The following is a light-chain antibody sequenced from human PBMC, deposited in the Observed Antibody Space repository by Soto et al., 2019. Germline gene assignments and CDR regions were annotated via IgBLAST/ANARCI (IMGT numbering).Light chain of an antibody. Sequence: IVLTQSPATLSVSPGETATLSCRASENINTYLAWYQQKPGQAPKLLIYDASNRATGIPARFSASWSGTDFTLTISILEPEDFAVYYCQHRYNWPLTFGGGTKVEIK. V-gene: IGKV3-11*01. CDR3: QHRYNWPLT. CDR1: ENINTY. CDR2: DAS. J-gene: IGKJ4*01.